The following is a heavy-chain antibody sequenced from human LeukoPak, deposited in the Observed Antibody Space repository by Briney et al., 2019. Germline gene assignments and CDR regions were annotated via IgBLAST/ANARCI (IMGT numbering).Heavy chain of an antibody. CDR3: ARLALRHTPMVPYNWFDP. J-gene: IGHJ5*02. Sequence: GGSLRLSSAASGFTFSSYWMSWVRQAPGKGLEWVANIKQDGSEKYYVDSVKGRFTISRDNAKNSLYLQMNSLRAEDTAVYYCARLALRHTPMVPYNWFDPWGQGTLVTASS. CDR2: IKQDGSEK. D-gene: IGHD5-18*01. CDR1: GFTFSSYW. V-gene: IGHV3-7*01.